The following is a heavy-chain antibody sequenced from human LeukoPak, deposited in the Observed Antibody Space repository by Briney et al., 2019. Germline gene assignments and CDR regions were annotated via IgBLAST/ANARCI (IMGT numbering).Heavy chain of an antibody. J-gene: IGHJ4*02. Sequence: SEALSLTCAVSGYSISSGYYWGGVRRPPGKGLEWIGSIYHSGSTYYNPSLKSRVTISVDTSKNQFSLKLSSVTAADTAVYYCARYIVVVPAAAFDYWGQGTLVTVSS. D-gene: IGHD2-2*01. CDR2: IYHSGST. CDR3: ARYIVVVPAAAFDY. CDR1: GYSISSGYY. V-gene: IGHV4-38-2*01.